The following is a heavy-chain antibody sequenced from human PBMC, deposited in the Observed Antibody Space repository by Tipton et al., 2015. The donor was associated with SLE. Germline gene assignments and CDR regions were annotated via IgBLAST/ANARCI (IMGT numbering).Heavy chain of an antibody. CDR3: ATWRGYDFWSGYSPSYFDY. CDR1: GGSISSSSYY. J-gene: IGHJ4*02. V-gene: IGHV4-39*07. D-gene: IGHD3-3*01. Sequence: LRLSCTVSGGSISSSSYYWGWSRQPPGKGLEWIGSIYYSGSTYYNPFLKSRVTISVDTSKDLFSLKLSSVTAADTAVYYCATWRGYDFWSGYSPSYFDYWGQRALLAVSS. CDR2: IYYSGST.